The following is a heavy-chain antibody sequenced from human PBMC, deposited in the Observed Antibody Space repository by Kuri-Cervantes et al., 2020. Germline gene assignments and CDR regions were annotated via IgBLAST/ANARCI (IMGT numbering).Heavy chain of an antibody. CDR2: MFHSGTT. CDR1: GDSISSYY. CDR3: ARHGSSSSFPLDS. V-gene: IGHV4-59*01. D-gene: IGHD6-6*01. J-gene: IGHJ4*02. Sequence: SETLSLTCTASGDSISSYYWSWIRQLPGKGLEWIGYMFHSGTTNYNPSLKSRLTMSIDTSKNQFSLTLRSVTAADTAIYYCARHGSSSSFPLDSWGQGTLVTV.